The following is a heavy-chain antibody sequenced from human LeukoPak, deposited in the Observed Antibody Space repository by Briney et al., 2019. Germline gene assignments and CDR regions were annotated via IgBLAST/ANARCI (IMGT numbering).Heavy chain of an antibody. CDR3: ARHRPPLGFDY. Sequence: SETLSLTCTVSGGSISSYYWSWIRQPPGKGLEWIGYIYYSGSTNYNPSLKSRVTISVDTSKNQFSLKLSSVTAADTAVYYCARHRPPLGFDYWGQGTLVTASS. CDR1: GGSISSYY. V-gene: IGHV4-59*08. CDR2: IYYSGST. J-gene: IGHJ4*02.